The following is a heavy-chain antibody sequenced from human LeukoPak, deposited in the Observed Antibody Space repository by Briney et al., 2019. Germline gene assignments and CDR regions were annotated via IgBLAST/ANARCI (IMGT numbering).Heavy chain of an antibody. CDR2: IYSGGST. CDR1: RFTVSSNY. J-gene: IGHJ4*02. V-gene: IGHV3-53*01. Sequence: GGSLRLSCVASRFTVSSNYMSWVRPAPGRGLEGVSVIYSGGSTYYAVSVKGRFTISRDNAKNTLYLQMNSLRAEDTAVYYCARDEDIVVEVAATPNYYFDYWGQGTLVTVSS. CDR3: ARDEDIVVEVAATPNYYFDY. D-gene: IGHD2-15*01.